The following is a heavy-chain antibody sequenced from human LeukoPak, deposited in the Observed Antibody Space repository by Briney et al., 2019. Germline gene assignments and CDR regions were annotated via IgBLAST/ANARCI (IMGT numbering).Heavy chain of an antibody. Sequence: PSETLSLTCTVSGGSVSSYYWSWIRQPAGKGLEWIGRIYTSGSTNYNPSLKSRVTMSVDTSKNQFSLKLSSVTAADTAVYYCARGTYSSSGYSDGMDVWGQGATVTVSS. CDR2: IYTSGST. V-gene: IGHV4-4*07. D-gene: IGHD6-13*01. CDR1: GGSVSSYY. J-gene: IGHJ6*02. CDR3: ARGTYSSSGYSDGMDV.